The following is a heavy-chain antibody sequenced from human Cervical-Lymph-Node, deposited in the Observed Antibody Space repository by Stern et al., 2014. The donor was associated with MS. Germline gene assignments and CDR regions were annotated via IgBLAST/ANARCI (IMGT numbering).Heavy chain of an antibody. V-gene: IGHV1-69*01. CDR1: GGTFSSYA. D-gene: IGHD2-2*01. Sequence: VQLVQSGAEVKKPGSSVKVSCKASGGTFSSYAISWVRQAPGPGLEWMGGSIPIFGTANYAQKFQGRVTITADESTSTAYMELSSLRSEDTAVYYCASIAAAMGYYYYGMDVWGQGTTVTVSS. CDR2: SIPIFGTA. CDR3: ASIAAAMGYYYYGMDV. J-gene: IGHJ6*02.